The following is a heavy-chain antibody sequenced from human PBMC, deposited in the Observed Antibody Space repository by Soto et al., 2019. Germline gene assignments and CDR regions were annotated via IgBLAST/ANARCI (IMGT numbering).Heavy chain of an antibody. Sequence: PGGPLRLSCAGSGFTLSYHYIDWVRQSPGKGLEWVGRSRDKPQGYSTAYAASVKGRFTTSRDESKNSAYLQMNSLKTEDTAVYYCVRATYFSDSSGYTRCLDYWGQGTLVTVSS. V-gene: IGHV3-72*01. D-gene: IGHD3-22*01. CDR2: SRDKPQGYST. CDR3: VRATYFSDSSGYTRCLDY. J-gene: IGHJ4*02. CDR1: GFTLSYHY.